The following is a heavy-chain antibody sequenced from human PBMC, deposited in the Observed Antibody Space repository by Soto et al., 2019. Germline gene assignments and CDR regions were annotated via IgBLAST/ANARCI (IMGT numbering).Heavy chain of an antibody. CDR3: ARVSGIYYYGMDV. CDR2: INHSGST. CDR1: GGSVSSGSYY. Sequence: SETLSLTCTFSGGSVSSGSYYWSWIRQPPGKGLEWIGEINHSGSTNYNPSLKSRVTISVDTSKNQFSLKLSSVTAADTAVYYCARVSGIYYYGMDVWGQGTTVTVSS. D-gene: IGHD3-10*01. J-gene: IGHJ6*02. V-gene: IGHV4-39*07.